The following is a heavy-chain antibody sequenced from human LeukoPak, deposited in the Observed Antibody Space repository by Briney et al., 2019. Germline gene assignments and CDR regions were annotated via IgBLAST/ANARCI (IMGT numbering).Heavy chain of an antibody. Sequence: SETLSLSCAVSGASISSHDLSWIRQPPGKGLEWIGYTSGSISDNPSLKSRVAVSVDPSQNQVSLSLTSVTAADTAVYYCARVLAIFGLDTTDFYMDVWGKGTTVTVSS. V-gene: IGHV4-59*11. CDR2: TSGSI. J-gene: IGHJ6*03. CDR3: ARVLAIFGLDTTDFYMDV. D-gene: IGHD3/OR15-3a*01. CDR1: GASISSHD.